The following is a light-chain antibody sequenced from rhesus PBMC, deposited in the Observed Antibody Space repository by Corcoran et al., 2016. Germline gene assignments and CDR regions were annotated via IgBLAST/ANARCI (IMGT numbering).Light chain of an antibody. CDR3: QQRNSYPRT. Sequence: DIQMTQSPSPLSAPVGDTVTITCRASQGISNYLAWYQQKTGKAPKTLIFYASNLESGVHSRLSGSGSGTDVTLTISSLQPEDFAIYYCQQRNSYPRTFGQGAKVEIK. J-gene: IGKJ1*01. V-gene: IGKV1S14*01. CDR1: QGISNY. CDR2: YAS.